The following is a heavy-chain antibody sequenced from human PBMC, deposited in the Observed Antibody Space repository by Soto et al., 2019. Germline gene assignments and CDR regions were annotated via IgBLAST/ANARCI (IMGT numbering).Heavy chain of an antibody. J-gene: IGHJ4*02. CDR1: GFTFSSYA. D-gene: IGHD1-7*01. V-gene: IGHV3-74*01. Sequence: GSLRLSCAASGFTFSSYAMNWVRQAPGKGLEWVSAINFDGSITNYADSVKGRFTISRDNAKNTVYLQMDSLRADDTAVYYCARGARNYYYFDYWGQGTLVTVSS. CDR3: ARGARNYYYFDY. CDR2: INFDGSIT.